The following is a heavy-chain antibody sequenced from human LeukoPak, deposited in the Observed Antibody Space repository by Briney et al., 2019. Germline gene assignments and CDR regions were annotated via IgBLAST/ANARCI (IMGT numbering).Heavy chain of an antibody. CDR3: AREKGSSNYDS. V-gene: IGHV3-74*03. CDR1: GFTFNTYW. D-gene: IGHD4-11*01. J-gene: IGHJ5*01. Sequence: GGSLRLSCAASGFTFNTYWIHWARQVPGKGLVWVSRINGDGSSTAYADSVKGRFTISRDNAKNTLYLQMNSLRAEDTAVYYCAREKGSSNYDSWGQGTLVTVSS. CDR2: INGDGSST.